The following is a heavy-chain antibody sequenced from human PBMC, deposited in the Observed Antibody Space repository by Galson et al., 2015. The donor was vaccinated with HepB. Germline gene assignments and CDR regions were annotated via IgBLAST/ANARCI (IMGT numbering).Heavy chain of an antibody. J-gene: IGHJ6*02. CDR3: AREGGGVVPAAIHFPDYYYYGMDV. Sequence: SVKVSCKASGYTFTSYYMHWVRQAPGQGLEWMGIINPSGGSTSYAQKFQGRVTMTRDTSTSTVYMELSSLRSEDTAVYYCAREGGGVVPAAIHFPDYYYYGMDVWGQGTTVTVSS. D-gene: IGHD2-2*02. CDR2: INPSGGST. CDR1: GYTFTSYY. V-gene: IGHV1-46*01.